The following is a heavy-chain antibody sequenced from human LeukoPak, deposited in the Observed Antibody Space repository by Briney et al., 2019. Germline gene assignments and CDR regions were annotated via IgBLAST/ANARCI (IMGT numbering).Heavy chain of an antibody. CDR2: ISSSSSYI. CDR3: ARVRGGVWELPLDY. D-gene: IGHD1-26*01. V-gene: IGHV3-21*01. CDR1: GFTFSNYS. J-gene: IGHJ4*02. Sequence: GGALGPSCAASGFTFSNYSMNWVRPAPGKGLEGGSSISSSSSYIYYADSVKGRFTISRDNAKNSLYLQMNSLRAEDTAVYYCARVRGGVWELPLDYWGQGTLVTVSS.